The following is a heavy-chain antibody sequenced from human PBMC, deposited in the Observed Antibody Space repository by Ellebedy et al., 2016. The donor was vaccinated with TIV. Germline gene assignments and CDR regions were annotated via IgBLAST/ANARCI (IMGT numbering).Heavy chain of an antibody. CDR3: ARGRYNWNDAGYFDS. V-gene: IGHV3-48*04. CDR1: GFTFSSYS. D-gene: IGHD1-1*01. CDR2: IASSSSTI. J-gene: IGHJ4*02. Sequence: GGSLRLSXGASGFTFSSYSMNWLRQAPGKGLEWVSYIASSSSTIYYADSVKGRFTISSDNARSSLYLQLNSLGAEDTAVYYCARGRYNWNDAGYFDSWGQGTLVTVSS.